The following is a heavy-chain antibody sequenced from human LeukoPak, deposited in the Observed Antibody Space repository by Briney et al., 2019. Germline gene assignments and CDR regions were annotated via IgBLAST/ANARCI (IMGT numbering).Heavy chain of an antibody. V-gene: IGHV3-33*01. D-gene: IGHD5-12*01. CDR1: GFTFSSYG. CDR2: IWYDGSNK. CDR3: ATGLGYSGYDFLDY. Sequence: PGGSLRLSCAASGFTFSSYGMHWVRQAPGKGLEWVAVIWYDGSNKYYADSVKGRFTISRDNSKNTLYLQMNSLRAEDTAVYYCATGLGYSGYDFLDYWGQGTLVTVSS. J-gene: IGHJ4*02.